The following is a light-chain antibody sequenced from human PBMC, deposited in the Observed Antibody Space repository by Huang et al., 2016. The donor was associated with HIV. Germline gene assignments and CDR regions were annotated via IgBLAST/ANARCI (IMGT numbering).Light chain of an antibody. J-gene: IGKJ1*01. CDR3: QQYGSSLA. V-gene: IGKV3-20*01. Sequence: EIVLPQSPGILSLSPGESATLSCRASQSVFNNNYLAWYQQKPGQAPRLLIFGASSTAAGISDRFRGSGSGTDFTLTISRLEPEDFAVYYCQQYGSSLAFGPGTKVEIK. CDR1: QSVFNNNY. CDR2: GAS.